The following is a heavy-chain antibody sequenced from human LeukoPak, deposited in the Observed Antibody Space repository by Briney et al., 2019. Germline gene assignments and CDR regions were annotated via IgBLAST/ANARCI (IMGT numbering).Heavy chain of an antibody. CDR3: ATGAARSKYYYYMDV. D-gene: IGHD6-6*01. J-gene: IGHJ6*03. CDR1: GGSISSYY. Sequence: SETLSLTCTVSGGSISSYYWSWIRQPPGKGLEWIGYIYYSGSTNYNPSLKSRVTISVDTSKNQFSLKLSSVTAVDTAVYYCATGAARSKYYYYMDVWGKGTTVTVSS. CDR2: IYYSGST. V-gene: IGHV4-59*01.